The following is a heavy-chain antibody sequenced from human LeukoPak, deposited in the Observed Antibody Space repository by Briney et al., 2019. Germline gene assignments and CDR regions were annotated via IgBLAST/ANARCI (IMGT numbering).Heavy chain of an antibody. V-gene: IGHV1-69*01. J-gene: IGHJ4*02. CDR1: GGTFSSYA. CDR2: IIPIFGTA. CDR3: ARASYPGMHAGY. Sequence: SVKVSCKASGGTFSSYAISWVRQAPGQGLEWMGGIIPIFGTANYAQKFQGRVTIAADESTSTAFMELSSLRSEDTAVYYCARASYPGMHAGYWGQGTLVTVSS. D-gene: IGHD2-8*01.